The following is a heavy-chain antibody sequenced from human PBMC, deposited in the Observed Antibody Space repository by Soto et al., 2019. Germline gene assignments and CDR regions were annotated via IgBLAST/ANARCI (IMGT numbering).Heavy chain of an antibody. CDR1: GFTFSSYS. CDR3: AREGGDLNWFVP. CDR2: ISSSSSTI. D-gene: IGHD4-17*01. Sequence: EVQLVESGGGLVQPGGSLRLSCAASGFTFSSYSMNWVRQAPGKGLEWVSYISSSSSTIYYADSVKGRFTIARDNAKNLLYLQMNSLRAADTAVYYCAREGGDLNWFVPWGQGTLVTVAS. V-gene: IGHV3-48*01. J-gene: IGHJ5*02.